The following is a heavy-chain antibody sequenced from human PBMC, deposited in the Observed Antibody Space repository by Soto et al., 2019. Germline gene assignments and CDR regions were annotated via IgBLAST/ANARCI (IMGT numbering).Heavy chain of an antibody. Sequence: SETLSLTCIVSGGSISRYYWIWIRQPPGRGLEWIGNIFSSGTTNYNPSLKSRVTISVDTSKNQVSLILNAVTAADTAVHYCAREYYDFWSVTYSYYGMDVWGHGTTVTAP. CDR3: AREYYDFWSVTYSYYGMDV. V-gene: IGHV4-59*01. D-gene: IGHD3-3*01. CDR2: IFSSGTT. J-gene: IGHJ6*02. CDR1: GGSISRYY.